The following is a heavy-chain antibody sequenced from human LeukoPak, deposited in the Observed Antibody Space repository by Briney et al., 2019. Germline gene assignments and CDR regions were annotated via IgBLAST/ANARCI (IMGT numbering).Heavy chain of an antibody. J-gene: IGHJ4*02. Sequence: GGSLRLSRAASGFTFSSYSMNSVRQAPGKGLEWVSSISSSSSYIYYADSVKGRFTISRDNAKNSLYLQMNSLRAEDTAVYYCARDTRDYDYVWGSYRHPWYYFVYWGQGTLVTVSS. CDR3: ARDTRDYDYVWGSYRHPWYYFVY. V-gene: IGHV3-21*01. CDR1: GFTFSSYS. D-gene: IGHD3-16*02. CDR2: ISSSSSYI.